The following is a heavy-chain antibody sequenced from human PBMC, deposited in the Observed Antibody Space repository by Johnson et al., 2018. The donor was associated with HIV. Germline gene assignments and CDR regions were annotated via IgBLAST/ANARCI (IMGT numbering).Heavy chain of an antibody. D-gene: IGHD4-17*01. Sequence: QLVESGGGVVQPGRSLRLSCAASGFTFSSYGMHWVRQAPGKGLEWVAVIWYDGSNKYYADSVKGRFTISRDNSKNTLYLQISSLRAEDTAIYYCATHLSDFDETLTDDVFDIWGQGTMVTVSS. CDR1: GFTFSSYG. CDR3: ATHLSDFDETLTDDVFDI. J-gene: IGHJ3*02. CDR2: IWYDGSNK. V-gene: IGHV3-33*01.